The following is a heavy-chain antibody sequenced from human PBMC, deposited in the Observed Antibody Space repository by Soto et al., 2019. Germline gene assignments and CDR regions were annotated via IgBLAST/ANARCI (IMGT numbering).Heavy chain of an antibody. CDR1: GYTFTNYD. J-gene: IGHJ2*01. CDR3: ARLYGDTGWWYFDL. Sequence: QVQLVQSGAEVKKPGASVKVSCKASGYTFTNYDINWVRQATGQGLEWMAWMNPNSGNTGYAQNFQDRVTMTRNTSTNTAYMELNSLPSADTAIYYCARLYGDTGWWYFDLWGRGTLVTVSS. CDR2: MNPNSGNT. V-gene: IGHV1-8*01. D-gene: IGHD4-17*01.